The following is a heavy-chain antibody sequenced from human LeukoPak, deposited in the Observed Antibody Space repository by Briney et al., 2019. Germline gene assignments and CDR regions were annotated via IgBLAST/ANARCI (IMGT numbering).Heavy chain of an antibody. CDR2: IYYSGST. J-gene: IGHJ4*02. CDR1: GGSISSYY. V-gene: IGHV4-59*12. CDR3: ARDPYRGYSGYGP. Sequence: SETLSLTCTVSGGSISSYYWSWIWQPPGKGLEWIGYIYYSGSTNYNPSLKSRVTMSVDTSKNQFSLKLSSVTAADTAVYYCARDPYRGYSGYGPWGQGTLVTVSS. D-gene: IGHD5-12*01.